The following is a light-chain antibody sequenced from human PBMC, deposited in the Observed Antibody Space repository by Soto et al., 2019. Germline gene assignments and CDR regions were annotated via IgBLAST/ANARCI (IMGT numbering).Light chain of an antibody. V-gene: IGKV3-15*01. CDR1: QSVSSN. CDR2: GAS. Sequence: EIVMTQSPATLSVSPGERATLSCRASQSVSSNLAWYQQKPGQAPRLLIYGASTRATGIPARFSSSGSGTEFTITISSLQSEDFAVDYCKQYNTWPPITFGQGTRLEIK. J-gene: IGKJ5*01. CDR3: KQYNTWPPIT.